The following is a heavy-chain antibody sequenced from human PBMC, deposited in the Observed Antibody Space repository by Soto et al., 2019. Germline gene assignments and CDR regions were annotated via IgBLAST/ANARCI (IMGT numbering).Heavy chain of an antibody. D-gene: IGHD3-22*01. V-gene: IGHV1-69*13. CDR3: ARGPTYYYDSSGYQFDY. CDR2: IIPIFGTA. Sequence: SVKVSCKASGGTFSSYAISWVRQAPGQGLEWMGGIIPIFGTANYAQKFQGRVTITADESTSTAYMELSSLRSEDTAVYYCARGPTYYYDSSGYQFDYWGQGTLVTVSS. J-gene: IGHJ4*02. CDR1: GGTFSSYA.